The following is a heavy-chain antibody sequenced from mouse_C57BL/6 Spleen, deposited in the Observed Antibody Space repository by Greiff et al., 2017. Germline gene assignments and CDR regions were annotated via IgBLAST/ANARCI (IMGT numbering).Heavy chain of an antibody. CDR2: IYPGSGST. D-gene: IGHD2-2*01. J-gene: IGHJ4*01. Sequence: QVQLQQPGAELVKPGASVKMSCKASGYTFTSYWITWVKQRPGQGLEWIGDIYPGSGSTNYNEKFKSKATLTVDTSSSTAYMQLSSLTSEDSAVYYCARAPSYGYDEGYYARDYWGQGTSVTVSS. V-gene: IGHV1-55*01. CDR1: GYTFTSYW. CDR3: ARAPSYGYDEGYYARDY.